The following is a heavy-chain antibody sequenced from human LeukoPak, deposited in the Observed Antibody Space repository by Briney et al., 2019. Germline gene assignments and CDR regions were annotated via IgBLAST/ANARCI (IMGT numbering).Heavy chain of an antibody. D-gene: IGHD6-13*01. CDR3: ATPYTSTWGAFDT. CDR2: IYHSGST. CDR1: GGSFSGYY. Sequence: SETLSLTCAVYGGSFSGYYWSWIRQSPGKGLEWIGSIYHSGSTYYNPSLKSHLSISVDTSKNQFSLKLSSVTAADTAVYYCATPYTSTWGAFDTWGQGTMVTVSS. V-gene: IGHV4-34*01. J-gene: IGHJ3*02.